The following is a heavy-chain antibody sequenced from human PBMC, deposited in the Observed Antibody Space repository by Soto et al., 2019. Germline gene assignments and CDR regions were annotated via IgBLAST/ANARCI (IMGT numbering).Heavy chain of an antibody. V-gene: IGHV1-18*01. D-gene: IGHD2-2*01. Sequence: QVPLVQSGAEVKKPGASVKVSCKASGYTFTSYGISWVRQAPGQGLEWMGWISAYNGNTNYAQKLQGRVTMTTDTSTSTAYMELRSLRSDDTAVYYCARVPRGYCSSTSCYLEERRRNNWFDPWGQGTLVTVSS. CDR3: ARVPRGYCSSTSCYLEERRRNNWFDP. CDR2: ISAYNGNT. CDR1: GYTFTSYG. J-gene: IGHJ5*02.